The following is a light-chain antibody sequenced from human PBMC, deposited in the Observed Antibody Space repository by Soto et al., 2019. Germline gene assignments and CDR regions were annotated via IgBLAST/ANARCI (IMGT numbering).Light chain of an antibody. V-gene: IGKV1-33*01. CDR3: QQSDSLPIT. CDR2: DAS. J-gene: IGKJ5*01. Sequence: DIQMTQSPSSLSASVGDRVTITCRASQDISNYLNWYQQRPGKAPKLLIYDASNLERGVKSRFSGTRSGTHFTFAITSLQHDDVATYYCQQSDSLPITVGQGTRLEI. CDR1: QDISNY.